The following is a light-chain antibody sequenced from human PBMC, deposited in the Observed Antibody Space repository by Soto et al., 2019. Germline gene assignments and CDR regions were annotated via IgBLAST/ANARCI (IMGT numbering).Light chain of an antibody. CDR2: GAS. CDR1: QIVDSNY. V-gene: IGKV3D-20*02. J-gene: IGKJ5*01. CDR3: QQRSNWPLPIT. Sequence: EIVLTRSPGTLSLAPLEGGSLSCGASQIVDSNYLACYQQKPGQTPRLIIYGASGRADGIPHRFSGSGFGTDFTLTISKVEPEDFAVYYCQQRSNWPLPITFGQGTRLEIK.